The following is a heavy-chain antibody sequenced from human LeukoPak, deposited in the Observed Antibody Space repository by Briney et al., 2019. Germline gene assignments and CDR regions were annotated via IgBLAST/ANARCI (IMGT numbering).Heavy chain of an antibody. Sequence: PGGSLRLSCATSGFTFSSYAMTWVRQAPGKGLEWVSVVSGSGGSTYYADSVKGRFTISRDNAKNSLYLQMNSLRAEDTAVYYCARAPLSAGAPDAFDIWGQGTMVTASS. CDR3: ARAPLSAGAPDAFDI. J-gene: IGHJ3*02. D-gene: IGHD7-27*01. CDR1: GFTFSSYA. V-gene: IGHV3-23*01. CDR2: VSGSGGST.